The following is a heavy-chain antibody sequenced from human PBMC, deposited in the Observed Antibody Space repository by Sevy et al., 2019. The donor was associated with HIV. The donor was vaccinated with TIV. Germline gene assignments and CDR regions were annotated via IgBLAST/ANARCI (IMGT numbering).Heavy chain of an antibody. J-gene: IGHJ3*02. Sequence: GGSLRLSCVASGFTFRSYGMYWVRQAPGKGLEWVAGIWYDGSKESYGDSVKGRFTISRDNSKNTLYLQLNSLRDEDTSTYYCARTSGNDALDIWGQGTMVTVSS. V-gene: IGHV3-33*07. CDR1: GFTFRSYG. CDR2: IWYDGSKE. D-gene: IGHD3-10*01. CDR3: ARTSGNDALDI.